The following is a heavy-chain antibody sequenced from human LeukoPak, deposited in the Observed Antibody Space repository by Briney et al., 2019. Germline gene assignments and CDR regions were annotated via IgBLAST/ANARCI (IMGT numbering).Heavy chain of an antibody. CDR3: AKDLGSYYGVGYAFDI. CDR2: IRSDGSNK. Sequence: GGSLRLSCAASGFTFSSYGMLWVRQAPGKGLDWVTFIRSDGSNKYYADSVKGRFTISRDNSKNTLYLQMNSLRGDDTAVYYCAKDLGSYYGVGYAFDIWGQGTMVTVSS. J-gene: IGHJ3*02. CDR1: GFTFSSYG. V-gene: IGHV3-30*02. D-gene: IGHD1-26*01.